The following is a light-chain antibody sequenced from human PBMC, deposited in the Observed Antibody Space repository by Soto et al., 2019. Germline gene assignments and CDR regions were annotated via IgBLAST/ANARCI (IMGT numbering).Light chain of an antibody. J-gene: IGKJ3*01. V-gene: IGKV3-15*01. Sequence: EIVMTQSPGTLSVSPGERATLSCRASQSVSVNLAWYQHHPGQAPRLLIYGVSTRATGIPARFSGSESGTEFTLTISSLQSEDFAVYYCQQYNDWPFTFGPGTKVDIK. CDR1: QSVSVN. CDR3: QQYNDWPFT. CDR2: GVS.